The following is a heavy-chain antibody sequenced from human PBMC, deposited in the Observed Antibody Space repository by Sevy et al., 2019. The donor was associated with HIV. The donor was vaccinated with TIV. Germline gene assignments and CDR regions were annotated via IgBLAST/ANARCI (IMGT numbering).Heavy chain of an antibody. Sequence: SETLSLTCAVYGGSFSGYYWSWIRQPPGKGLEWIGEINHSGSTNYNPSLKSRVTISVDTSKNQFSLKLSSVTAADTAVYYCARAPSRALAWGQGTLVTVSS. V-gene: IGHV4-34*01. CDR3: ARAPSRALA. CDR1: GGSFSGYY. CDR2: INHSGST. J-gene: IGHJ4*02. D-gene: IGHD5-12*01.